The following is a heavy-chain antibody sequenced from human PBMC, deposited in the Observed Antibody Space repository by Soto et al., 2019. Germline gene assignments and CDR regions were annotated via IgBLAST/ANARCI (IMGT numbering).Heavy chain of an antibody. CDR2: IYYSGST. J-gene: IGHJ5*02. D-gene: IGHD3-3*01. Sequence: SETLSLTCTVSGGSISSYYWSWIRQPPGKGLEWIGDIYYSGSTNYNPSLKSRVTISVDTSKNQFSLKLSSVTAADTAVYYCAKVNDFWTGYYSTNWFDPWGQGTLVTVSS. CDR1: GGSISSYY. V-gene: IGHV4-59*01. CDR3: AKVNDFWTGYYSTNWFDP.